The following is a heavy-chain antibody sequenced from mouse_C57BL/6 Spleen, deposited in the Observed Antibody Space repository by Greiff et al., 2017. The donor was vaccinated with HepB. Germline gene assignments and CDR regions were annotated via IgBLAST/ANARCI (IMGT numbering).Heavy chain of an antibody. CDR1: GFTFSSYA. Sequence: EVQLVESGGGLEKPGGSLKLSCAASGFTFSSYAMSWVRQTPEKRLEWVATISDGGSYTYYPDNVKGRFTISRDNAKNNLYLQMSHLKSEDTAMYYCARNPDGYYGAMDYWGQGTSVTVAS. CDR2: ISDGGSYT. D-gene: IGHD2-3*01. CDR3: ARNPDGYYGAMDY. V-gene: IGHV5-4*01. J-gene: IGHJ4*01.